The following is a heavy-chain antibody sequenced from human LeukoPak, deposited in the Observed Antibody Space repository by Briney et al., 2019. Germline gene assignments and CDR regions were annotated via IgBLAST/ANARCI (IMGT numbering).Heavy chain of an antibody. D-gene: IGHD6-13*01. CDR1: GFTFDDYG. J-gene: IGHJ5*02. V-gene: IGHV3-20*04. CDR2: INWNGGST. CDR3: ARAPGYSSSWYGDNWFDP. Sequence: PGGSLRLSCAASGFTFDDYGMSWVRQAPGKGLVWVSSINWNGGSTGYADSVKGRFTISRDTAKNSLYLQMNSLRAEDTALYYCARAPGYSSSWYGDNWFDPWGQGTQVTVSS.